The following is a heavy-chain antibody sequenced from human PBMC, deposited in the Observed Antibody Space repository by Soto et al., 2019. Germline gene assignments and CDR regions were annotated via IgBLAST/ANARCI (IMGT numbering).Heavy chain of an antibody. CDR2: INHSGST. CDR1: GGSFSGYY. V-gene: IGHV4-34*01. J-gene: IGHJ6*02. CDR3: ARHVSYGSESYYYGMDV. D-gene: IGHD3-10*01. Sequence: PSETLSLTCAVYGGSFSGYYWSWIRQPPGKGLEWIGEINHSGSTNYNPSLKSRVTISVDTSNQFSLKLNSVTVADTAVYYCARHVSYGSESYYYGMDVWGQGTTVTVSS.